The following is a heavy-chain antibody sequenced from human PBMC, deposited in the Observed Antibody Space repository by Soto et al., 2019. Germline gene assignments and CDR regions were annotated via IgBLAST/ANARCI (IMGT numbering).Heavy chain of an antibody. CDR2: ISAYNGNT. CDR3: ARPHCSGGSCYLVN. D-gene: IGHD2-15*01. V-gene: IGHV1-18*01. CDR1: GYTFTSYG. Sequence: ASVKVSCKASGYTFTSYGISWVRQAPGQGLEWMGWISAYNGNTNYAQKLQGRVTMTTDTSTSTAYMELRSLRSDDTAVYYCARPHCSGGSCYLVNWGQGTLVTVSS. J-gene: IGHJ4*02.